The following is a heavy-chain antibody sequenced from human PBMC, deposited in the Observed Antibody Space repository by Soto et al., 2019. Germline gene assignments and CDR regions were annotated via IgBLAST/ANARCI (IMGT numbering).Heavy chain of an antibody. CDR3: ARQRTSVVTQAYFDV. Sequence: SETLSLTCTVSGGSISSYYWSWIRQPPGKGLEWIGSIYYSGSTNNNPSLRSRVSMSIDTSKDQFSLKLKSVTAADTALYFCARQRTSVVTQAYFDVWGPGSLVTVS. V-gene: IGHV4-59*08. J-gene: IGHJ4*02. CDR2: IYYSGST. CDR1: GGSISSYY. D-gene: IGHD2-21*02.